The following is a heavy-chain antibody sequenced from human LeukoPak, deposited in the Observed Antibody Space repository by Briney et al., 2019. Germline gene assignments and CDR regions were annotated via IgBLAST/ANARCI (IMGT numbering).Heavy chain of an antibody. CDR2: ISGSGGST. D-gene: IGHD3-10*01. CDR3: AKAFRVQFTGYYYYGMDV. J-gene: IGHJ6*02. Sequence: PGGSLRLSCAASGFTFSSYAMSWVRQAPGKGLEWVSAISGSGGSTYYADSVKGRFTISRDNFKNTLYLQMNSLRAEDTAVYYCAKAFRVQFTGYYYYGMDVWGQGTTVTVSS. V-gene: IGHV3-23*01. CDR1: GFTFSSYA.